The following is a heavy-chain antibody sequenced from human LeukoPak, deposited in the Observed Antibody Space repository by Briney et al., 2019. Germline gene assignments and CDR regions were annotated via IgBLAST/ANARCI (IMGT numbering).Heavy chain of an antibody. CDR2: IYYSGST. V-gene: IGHV4-39*01. CDR3: XXLVRXAVAGKELDY. Sequence: SSETLSLTCTVSGGSISSSSYYWGWIRQPPGKGLEWIGSIYYSGSTYYNPSLKSRVTTSVDTSKNQFSLKLSSVTAADTAVYXXXXLVRXAVAGKELDYWGQGTLVTVSS. J-gene: IGHJ4*02. D-gene: IGHD6-19*01. CDR1: GGSISSSSYY.